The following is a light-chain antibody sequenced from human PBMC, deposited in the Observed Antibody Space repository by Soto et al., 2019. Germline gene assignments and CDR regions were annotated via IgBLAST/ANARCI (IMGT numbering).Light chain of an antibody. J-gene: IGLJ2*01. CDR1: NIGSQS. Sequence: SYELTQPPSVSVAPGQTATLTCGGDNIGSQSVHWYRQKPVQAPVLVVFHDGDRPSGIPDRFSVSNSGNTATLTISGVEVGDEADYYCLVWDSSSDQVVFGGGTKLTVL. CDR2: HDG. V-gene: IGLV3-21*02. CDR3: LVWDSSSDQVV.